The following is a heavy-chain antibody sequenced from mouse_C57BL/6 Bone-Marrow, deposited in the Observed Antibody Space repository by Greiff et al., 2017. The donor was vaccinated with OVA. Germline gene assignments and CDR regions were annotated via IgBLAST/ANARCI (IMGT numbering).Heavy chain of an antibody. J-gene: IGHJ3*01. CDR2: IYPRSGTT. CDR3: ARKRALWSFAY. D-gene: IGHD1-1*02. V-gene: IGHV1-81*01. CDR1: GYTFTSYG. Sequence: QVQLQQSGAELARPGASVKLSCKASGYTFTSYGISWVKQRTGQGLEWIGEIYPRSGTTYYNENFKGKVTLTADKSSSTAYMELRSLTSDDSAVYFCARKRALWSFAYWGQGTLVTVSA.